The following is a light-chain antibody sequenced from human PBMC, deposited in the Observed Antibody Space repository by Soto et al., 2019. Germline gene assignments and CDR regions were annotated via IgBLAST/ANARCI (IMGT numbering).Light chain of an antibody. Sequence: EIVLTQSPGTLYLSPGERATLSCRASQSVSNNYLAWYQQKPGQAPRLLIYGASDRATGIPDRFSGSGSGTDFTLTISRLEPEDFAVDYCQQYGSSGTFGQGTKVEIK. CDR2: GAS. CDR3: QQYGSSGT. J-gene: IGKJ1*01. CDR1: QSVSNNY. V-gene: IGKV3-20*01.